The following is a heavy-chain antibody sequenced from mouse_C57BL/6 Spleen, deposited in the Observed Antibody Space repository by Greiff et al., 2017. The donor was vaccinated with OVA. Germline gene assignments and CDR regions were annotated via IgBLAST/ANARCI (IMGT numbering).Heavy chain of an antibody. CDR2: ILPGSGST. D-gene: IGHD1-1*01. Sequence: QVQLQQSGAELMKPGASVKLSCKATGYTFTGYWIEWVKQRPGHGLEWIGEILPGSGSTNYNEKFKGTATFTADTSSNTAYMQLSSLTTEDSAIDDCAGPSTTVPYYFDDWGQGTTLTVSS. V-gene: IGHV1-9*01. J-gene: IGHJ2*01. CDR1: GYTFTGYW. CDR3: AGPSTTVPYYFDD.